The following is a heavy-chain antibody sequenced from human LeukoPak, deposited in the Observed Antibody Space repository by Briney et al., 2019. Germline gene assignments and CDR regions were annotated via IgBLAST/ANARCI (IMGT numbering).Heavy chain of an antibody. V-gene: IGHV3-30*18. J-gene: IGHJ4*02. CDR3: AKGEAVSGSYYFDY. CDR1: GFTFSSYG. CDR2: ISFDGSNK. D-gene: IGHD6-19*01. Sequence: GRSLRLSCAASGFTFSSYGMHWVRQAPGKGLEWVALISFDGSNKYYPDSVKGRFTISRDNSKNTLYLQMNSLRAEDTAVYYCAKGEAVSGSYYFDYWGQGTLVTVSS.